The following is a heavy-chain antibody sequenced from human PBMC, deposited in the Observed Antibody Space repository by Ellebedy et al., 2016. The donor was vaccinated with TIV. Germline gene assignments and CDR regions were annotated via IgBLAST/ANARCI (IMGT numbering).Heavy chain of an antibody. J-gene: IGHJ4*02. D-gene: IGHD3-10*01. CDR3: ARDGDDSGSYYHRFDY. V-gene: IGHV3-11*01. Sequence: GGSLRLSXTASGFSFSDYYMSWIRQAPGKGLEWVSYISSSDTTIYYADSVRGRFTISRDNAKNSLYLQMNSLRAEDTAVYYCARDGDDSGSYYHRFDYWGQGTLVTVSS. CDR2: ISSSDTTI. CDR1: GFSFSDYY.